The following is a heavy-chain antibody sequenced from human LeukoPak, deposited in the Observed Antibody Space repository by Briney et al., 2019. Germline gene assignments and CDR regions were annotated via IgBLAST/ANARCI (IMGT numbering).Heavy chain of an antibody. D-gene: IGHD3-3*01. CDR2: ISAYNGNT. J-gene: IGHJ6*03. CDR3: ARVSFFGVVIDYYYYMDV. V-gene: IGHV1-18*01. CDR1: GYTFTSYG. Sequence: ASVKVSCKASGYTFTSYGISWVRQAPGQGLEWMGWISAYNGNTNYAQKLQGRVTMTTDTSTSTAYMELRSLRSDDTAVYYCARVSFFGVVIDYYYYMDVWGKGTTVTVSS.